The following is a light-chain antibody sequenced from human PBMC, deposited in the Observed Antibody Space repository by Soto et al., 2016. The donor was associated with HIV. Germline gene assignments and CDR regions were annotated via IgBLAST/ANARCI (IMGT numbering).Light chain of an antibody. CDR3: QVWDSNSHHVV. V-gene: IGLV3-21*03. CDR1: NIGGKS. CDR2: DDN. J-gene: IGLJ2*01. Sequence: SYVLTQPPSVSVAPGKTASIACGGTNIGGKSVHWYQQKTGQAPVLLVHDDNDRPSGIPERVSGSNSGNTATLTINRVEAGDEADYFCQVWDSNSHHVVFGGGTKLTVL.